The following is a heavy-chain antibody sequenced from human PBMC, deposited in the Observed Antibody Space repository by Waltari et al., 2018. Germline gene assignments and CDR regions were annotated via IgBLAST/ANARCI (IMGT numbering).Heavy chain of an antibody. J-gene: IGHJ3*02. CDR1: GFPFSSHW. V-gene: IGHV3-74*01. CDR2: SNSGGRST. Sequence: EVQLVESGGGLVQPGGSLSLSCAASGFPFSSHWMHWVRQAPGEGLVWVSRSNSGGRSTSYSDAVKGRFTSSRDNAKNTRYLQMNRLRAEDTAVYYCASYRTTVPVRAFDIWGQGTMVTVCS. D-gene: IGHD4-17*01. CDR3: ASYRTTVPVRAFDI.